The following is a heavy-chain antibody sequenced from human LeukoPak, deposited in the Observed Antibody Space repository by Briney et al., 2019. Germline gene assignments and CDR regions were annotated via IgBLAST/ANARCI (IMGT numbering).Heavy chain of an antibody. Sequence: ASVKVSCKASGGTFSSYAISWVRQAPGKGLEWMGGFDPEDGETIYAQKFQGRVTMTEDTSTDTAYMELSSLRSEDTAVYYCATALSGMGATTSYYFDYWGQGTLVTVSS. CDR3: ATALSGMGATTSYYFDY. CDR2: FDPEDGET. CDR1: GGTFSSYA. J-gene: IGHJ4*02. D-gene: IGHD1-26*01. V-gene: IGHV1-24*01.